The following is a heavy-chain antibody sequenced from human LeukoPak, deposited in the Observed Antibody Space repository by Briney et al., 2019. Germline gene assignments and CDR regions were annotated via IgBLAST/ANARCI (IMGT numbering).Heavy chain of an antibody. Sequence: GGSLRLSCAASGFSFSTSNMSWVRQAPGKGLEWVSVIYSGGSTYYADSVKGRFTISRDNSKNTLYLQMNSLRAEDTAVYYCARRVVGALDYWGQGTLVTVSS. CDR2: IYSGGST. CDR3: ARRVVGALDY. J-gene: IGHJ4*02. CDR1: GFSFSTSN. D-gene: IGHD1-26*01. V-gene: IGHV3-53*01.